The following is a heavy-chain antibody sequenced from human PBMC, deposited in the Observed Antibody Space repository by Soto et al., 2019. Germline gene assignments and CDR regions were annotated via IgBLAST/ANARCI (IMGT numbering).Heavy chain of an antibody. V-gene: IGHV3-30-3*01. CDR2: ISYDGSNK. CDR1: GFTFSSYA. Sequence: GGSLRLSCAASGFTFSSYAMHWVRQAPGKGLEWVAVISYDGSNKYYADSVKGRFTISRDNSKNTLYLQMNSLRAEDTAVYYCARPLLPPLRYVLLWFGELPDYWGQGTLVTVSS. D-gene: IGHD3-10*01. CDR3: ARPLLPPLRYVLLWFGELPDY. J-gene: IGHJ4*02.